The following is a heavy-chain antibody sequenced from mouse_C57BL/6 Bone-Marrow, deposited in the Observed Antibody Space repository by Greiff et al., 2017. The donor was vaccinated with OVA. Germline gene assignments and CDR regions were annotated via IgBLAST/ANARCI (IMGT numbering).Heavy chain of an antibody. J-gene: IGHJ3*01. CDR1: GYTFTSYW. Sequence: QVQLQQPGAELVRPGTSVKLSCKASGYTFTSYWMHWVKQRPGQGLEWIGVIDPSDSYTNYNQKFKGKATLTVDTSSSTAYMQLSGLASEDSAVYCCERVGFAYWGQGTLVTVSA. V-gene: IGHV1-59*01. CDR3: ERVGFAY. CDR2: IDPSDSYT.